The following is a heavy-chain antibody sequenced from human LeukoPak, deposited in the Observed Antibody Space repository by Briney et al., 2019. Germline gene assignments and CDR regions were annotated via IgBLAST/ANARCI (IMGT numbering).Heavy chain of an antibody. CDR2: INSDGSST. Sequence: GGSLRLTCAASGFTFSSYWMHWVRQAPGKGLVWVSRINSDGSSTSYADSVKGRFTISRDNAKNTLYLQMNSLRAEDTAVYYCARAPVLGGNWVFDYWGQGTLVTVSS. V-gene: IGHV3-74*01. CDR3: ARAPVLGGNWVFDY. D-gene: IGHD1-1*01. CDR1: GFTFSSYW. J-gene: IGHJ4*02.